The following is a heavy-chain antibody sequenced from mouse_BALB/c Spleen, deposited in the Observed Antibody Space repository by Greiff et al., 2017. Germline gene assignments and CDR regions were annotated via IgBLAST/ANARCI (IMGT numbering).Heavy chain of an antibody. D-gene: IGHD2-4*01. J-gene: IGHJ4*01. V-gene: IGHV2-6-7*01. CDR1: GFSLTGYG. CDR2: IWGDGST. Sequence: QVQLKESGPGLVAPSQSLSITCTVSGFSLTGYGVNWVRQPPGKGLEWLGMIWGDGSTDYNSALKSRLSISKDNSKSQVFLKMNSLQTDDTARYYCAREFPLYDYDLYYAMDYWGQGTSVTVSS. CDR3: AREFPLYDYDLYYAMDY.